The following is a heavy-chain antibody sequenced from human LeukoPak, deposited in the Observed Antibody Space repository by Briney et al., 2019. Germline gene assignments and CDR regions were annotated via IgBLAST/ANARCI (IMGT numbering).Heavy chain of an antibody. CDR1: GFTFSSYA. Sequence: PGGSLRLSCAASGFTFSSYAMSWVRQAPGKGLEWVSAISGSGGSTYYADSVKGRFTISRDNSKNTLYLQMSSLRAEDTAVYYCAKDRPPPGYCSSTSCPAPFDYWGQGTLVTVSS. V-gene: IGHV3-23*01. D-gene: IGHD2-2*01. J-gene: IGHJ4*02. CDR3: AKDRPPPGYCSSTSCPAPFDY. CDR2: ISGSGGST.